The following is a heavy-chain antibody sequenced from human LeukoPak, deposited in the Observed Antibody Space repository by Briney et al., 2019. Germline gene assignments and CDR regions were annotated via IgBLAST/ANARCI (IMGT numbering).Heavy chain of an antibody. D-gene: IGHD4-17*01. V-gene: IGHV3-15*01. CDR1: GFTFSNAW. CDR2: IKSKTDGGTT. J-gene: IGHJ6*02. Sequence: GWSLRLSCAASGFTFSNAWMSWVRQAPGKGLEWVGRIKSKTDGGTTDYAAPVKGRFTISRDDSKNTLYLQMNSLKTEDTAVYYCTTALGDYDYYYYYGMDVWGQGTTVTVSS. CDR3: TTALGDYDYYYYYGMDV.